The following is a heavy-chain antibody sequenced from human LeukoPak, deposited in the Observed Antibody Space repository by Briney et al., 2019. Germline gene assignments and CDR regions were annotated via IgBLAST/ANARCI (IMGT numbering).Heavy chain of an antibody. D-gene: IGHD3-22*01. J-gene: IGHJ4*02. V-gene: IGHV1-8*01. CDR2: MNPNSGNT. Sequence: ASVKVSCKASGYTFTSYDVNWVRQATGQGLEWMGWMNPNSGNTGYAQKFQGRVTMTRNTSIRTAYMELSSLRSEDTAVYYCARERKTYYYDSSGYYSSRRVDYWGQGTLVTVSS. CDR1: GYTFTSYD. CDR3: ARERKTYYYDSSGYYSSRRVDY.